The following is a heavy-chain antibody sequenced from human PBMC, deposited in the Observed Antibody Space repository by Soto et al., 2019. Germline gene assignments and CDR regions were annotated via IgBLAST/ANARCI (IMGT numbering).Heavy chain of an antibody. J-gene: IGHJ4*02. CDR1: GFTFSSYD. CDR3: AKENDD. CDR2: ISGGTGST. V-gene: IGHV3-23*01. Sequence: EVQLLESGGGLVQPGGSLRLSCAASGFTFSSYDMSWIRQAPGKGLEWVSTISGGTGSTYYADSVKGRFTISRDSSKSTLYLQMDSLRAEDTAVYYCAKENDDWGQGTLVTVSS.